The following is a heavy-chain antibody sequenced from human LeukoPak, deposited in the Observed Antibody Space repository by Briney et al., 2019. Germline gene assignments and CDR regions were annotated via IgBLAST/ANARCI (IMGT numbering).Heavy chain of an antibody. J-gene: IGHJ4*02. V-gene: IGHV4-59*01. Sequence: KPSETLSLTCTVSGSSISGYHCSWIRQPPGKGLGWIGYIYYSGSTNYSPSLKSRVTISVDTSKNQFSLKLSSVTAADTAVYYCARVATPIAVAGRGFFDYWGQGTLVTVSS. CDR3: ARVATPIAVAGRGFFDY. D-gene: IGHD6-19*01. CDR2: IYYSGST. CDR1: GSSISGYH.